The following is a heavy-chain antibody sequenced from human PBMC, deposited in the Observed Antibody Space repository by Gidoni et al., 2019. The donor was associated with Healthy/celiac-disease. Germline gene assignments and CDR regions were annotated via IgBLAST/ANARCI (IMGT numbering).Heavy chain of an antibody. Sequence: EVQLLASGGGLVQPGGSLRLSCAASGFTFSSYALSWVRQAPGKGLEWVSAISGSGGSTYYADSVKGRFTISRDNSKNTLYLQMNSLRAEDTAVYYCAKGSGSSWYGENYYYYYGMDVWGQGTTVTVSS. CDR1: GFTFSSYA. V-gene: IGHV3-23*01. D-gene: IGHD6-13*01. CDR2: ISGSGGST. CDR3: AKGSGSSWYGENYYYYYGMDV. J-gene: IGHJ6*02.